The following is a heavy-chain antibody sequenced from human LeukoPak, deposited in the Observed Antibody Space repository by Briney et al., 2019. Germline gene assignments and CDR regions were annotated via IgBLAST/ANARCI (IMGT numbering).Heavy chain of an antibody. CDR2: ISSSSSYI. Sequence: GGSLRLSCAASGFTFSSYSMNWVRQAPGKGLEWVSSISSSSSYIYYADSVKGRFTISRDNSKNTLYLQVNSLRAEDTAVYYCARGPPYYGSGSRNAFDIWGQGTMVTVSS. J-gene: IGHJ3*02. CDR3: ARGPPYYGSGSRNAFDI. V-gene: IGHV3-21*01. CDR1: GFTFSSYS. D-gene: IGHD3-10*01.